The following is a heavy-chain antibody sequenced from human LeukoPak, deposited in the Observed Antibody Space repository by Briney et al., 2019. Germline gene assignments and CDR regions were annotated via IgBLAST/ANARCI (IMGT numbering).Heavy chain of an antibody. D-gene: IGHD2-15*01. V-gene: IGHV4-59*01. J-gene: IGHJ3*02. CDR3: ARGLGYCSGGSCYGNAFDT. CDR1: GGSISSYY. CDR2: IYYSGST. Sequence: SETLSLTCTVSGGSISSYYWSWIRQPPGKGLEWIGYIYYSGSTNYNPSLKSRVTISVDTSKNQFSLKLSSVTAADTAVYYCARGLGYCSGGSCYGNAFDTWGQGTMVTVSS.